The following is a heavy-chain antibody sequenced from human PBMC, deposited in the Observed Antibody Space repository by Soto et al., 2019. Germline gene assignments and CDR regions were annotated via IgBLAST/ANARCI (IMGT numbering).Heavy chain of an antibody. CDR2: IYYSGST. V-gene: IGHV4-59*01. D-gene: IGHD6-19*01. J-gene: IGHJ4*02. Sequence: LETLSLTCTVSGGSISSYYWSWIRQPPGKGLEWIGYIYYSGSTNYNPSLKSRVTISVDTSKNQFSLKLSSVTAADTAVYYCARLRLSSGWYDGVYWGQGTLVTVSS. CDR3: ARLRLSSGWYDGVY. CDR1: GGSISSYY.